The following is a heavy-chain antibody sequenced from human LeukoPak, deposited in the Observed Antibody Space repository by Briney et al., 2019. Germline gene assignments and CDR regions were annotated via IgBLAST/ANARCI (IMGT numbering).Heavy chain of an antibody. CDR1: GFTFSSYA. CDR3: ASVRQGPGNYMDV. CDR2: ISYDGSNK. V-gene: IGHV3-30*04. J-gene: IGHJ6*03. Sequence: GGSLRLSCAASGFTFSSYAMHWVRQAPGKGLEWVAVISYDGSNKYYADSVKGRFTISRDNSKNTLYLQMNSLRVEDTAVYYCASVRQGPGNYMDVWGKGTTVTISS. D-gene: IGHD3-10*01.